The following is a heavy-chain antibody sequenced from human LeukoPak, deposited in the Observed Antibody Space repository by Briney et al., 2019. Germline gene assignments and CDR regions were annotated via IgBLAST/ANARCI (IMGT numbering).Heavy chain of an antibody. CDR3: AGIEYRAGNWFDP. J-gene: IGHJ5*02. CDR2: IIHSGST. V-gene: IGHV4-34*12. CDR1: GGSFSGYY. D-gene: IGHD6-6*01. Sequence: SETLSLTCAVYGGSFSGYYWSWIRQPPGKGLEWIGEIIHSGSTNYNPSLKSRVTISVDTSKNHFPLKLSSVTAADTAVYYCAGIEYRAGNWFDPWGQGTLVTVSS.